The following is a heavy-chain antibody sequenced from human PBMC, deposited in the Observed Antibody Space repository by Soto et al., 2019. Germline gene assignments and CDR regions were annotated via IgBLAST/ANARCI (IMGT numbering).Heavy chain of an antibody. CDR1: GFIFSRYW. CDR2: INGDGSIT. D-gene: IGHD3-22*01. Sequence: EVQLVDSGGGSVQPGGSLRLSCAASGFIFSRYWMHWVRQVPGKGLVWVSRINGDGSITIYADFVKGRFTISRDNAKNTLYLQVNNLRADGTAVYYFARAESSDIDYWGQGTLVTVSS. V-gene: IGHV3-74*01. J-gene: IGHJ4*02. CDR3: ARAESSDIDY.